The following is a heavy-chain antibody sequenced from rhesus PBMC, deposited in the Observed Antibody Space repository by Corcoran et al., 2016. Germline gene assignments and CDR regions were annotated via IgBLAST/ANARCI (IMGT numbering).Heavy chain of an antibody. CDR3: ARDYYSGRNNRFDV. Sequence: EVQLVESGGGLAKPGGSLRLCCAASGFSFSDYYMYWVRQAPGKGLEWVAGISFTGSSTYYADSVTGRFTISRENAKNTLYLQMDSLRAEDTAVYYCARDYYSGRNNRFDVWGAGVLVTVSS. CDR1: GFSFSDYY. D-gene: IGHD3-16*01. J-gene: IGHJ5-1*01. V-gene: IGHV3S18*01. CDR2: ISFTGSST.